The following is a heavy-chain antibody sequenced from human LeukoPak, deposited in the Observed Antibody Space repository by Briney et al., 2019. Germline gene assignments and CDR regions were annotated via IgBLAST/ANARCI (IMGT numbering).Heavy chain of an antibody. D-gene: IGHD4-17*01. Sequence: SETLSLTCTVSGGSISSVSYYWGWIRQPAGKGLEWIWRIYTSGSTNYNPSLKSRVTISVDTSKNQFSLKLSSATAADTAVYYCARDTGVYGEDYWGQGTLVTVSS. CDR2: IYTSGST. CDR3: ARDTGVYGEDY. V-gene: IGHV4-61*02. J-gene: IGHJ4*02. CDR1: GGSISSVSYY.